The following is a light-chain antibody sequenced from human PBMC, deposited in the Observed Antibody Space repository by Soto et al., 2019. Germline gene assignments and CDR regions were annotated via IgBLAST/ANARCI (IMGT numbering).Light chain of an antibody. V-gene: IGLV1-47*01. CDR1: SSDIGSNF. CDR3: ATWDNSLVSWV. J-gene: IGLJ3*02. CDR2: KTT. Sequence: QSVLTQPPSASGTPGQRVTISCSGSSSDIGSNFVYWYQQLPGTAPRLLIYKTTQRPSGVPDRFSGSKSGTSASLAISGLRSEDEADYYCATWDNSLVSWVFGGGTKVTVL.